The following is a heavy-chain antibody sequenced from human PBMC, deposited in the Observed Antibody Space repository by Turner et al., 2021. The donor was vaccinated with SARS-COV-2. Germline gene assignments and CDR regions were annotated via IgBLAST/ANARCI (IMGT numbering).Heavy chain of an antibody. CDR3: AKVRVSSGYTPDPLAFDI. D-gene: IGHD3-22*01. J-gene: IGHJ3*02. Sequence: QVQLVESGGGVVQPGRSLRLSCAASGFTFSSYGMHWVRQAPGKGLKWVAVISYDGSNIYDADSVKGRFTISRDNSKNTLYLQMNSLRAEDTAVYYCAKVRVSSGYTPDPLAFDIWGQGTMVTVSS. CDR1: GFTFSSYG. V-gene: IGHV3-30*18. CDR2: ISYDGSNI.